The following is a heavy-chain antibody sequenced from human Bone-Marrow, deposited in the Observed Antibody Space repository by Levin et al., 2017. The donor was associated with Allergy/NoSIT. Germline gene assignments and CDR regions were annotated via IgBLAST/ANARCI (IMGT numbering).Heavy chain of an antibody. J-gene: IGHJ3*01. CDR3: ARDDYHFPGGRPFDV. CDR2: IIPVFGRA. CDR1: GGSFSSST. D-gene: IGHD4-11*01. V-gene: IGHV1-69*13. Sequence: SVKVSCKASGGSFSSSTTSWVRQVPGQGLEWVGGIIPVFGRANYAQRFQGRVTITADEYTTTVYMEMRSRRSDDTAIYYCARDDYHFPGGRPFDVWRQGTTVTVSS.